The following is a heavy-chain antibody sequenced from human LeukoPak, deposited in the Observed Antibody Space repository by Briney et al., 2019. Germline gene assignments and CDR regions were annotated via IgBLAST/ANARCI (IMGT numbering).Heavy chain of an antibody. Sequence: PSQTLSLTCTVSGGSISSGGYYWSWIRQPPGKGLEWIGYIYYSGSTYYNPSLKSRVTISVDTSKNQFSLKLSSVTAADTAVYYCARDLIYDSSGYYPGGLDYWGQGTLVTVSS. V-gene: IGHV4-30-4*01. D-gene: IGHD3-22*01. CDR3: ARDLIYDSSGYYPGGLDY. CDR1: GGSISSGGYY. CDR2: IYYSGST. J-gene: IGHJ4*02.